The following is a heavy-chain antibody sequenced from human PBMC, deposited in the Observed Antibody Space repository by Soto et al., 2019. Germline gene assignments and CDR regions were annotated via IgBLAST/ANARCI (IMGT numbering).Heavy chain of an antibody. Sequence: GSLRLSCAASGFTFSSYAMSWVRQAPGKGLEWVSAISGSGGSTYYADSVKGRFTISRDNAKNSLYLQMNSLRAEDTAVYYCARDLRDSNYFNWFDPWGQGTLVTVSS. CDR1: GFTFSSYA. CDR3: ARDLRDSNYFNWFDP. D-gene: IGHD4-4*01. V-gene: IGHV3-23*01. CDR2: ISGSGGST. J-gene: IGHJ5*02.